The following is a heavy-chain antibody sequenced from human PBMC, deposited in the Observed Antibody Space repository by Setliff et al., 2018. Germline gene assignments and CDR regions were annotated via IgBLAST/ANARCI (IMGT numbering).Heavy chain of an antibody. V-gene: IGHV1-18*04. J-gene: IGHJ4*02. CDR1: GDSFNNYG. Sequence: GASVKVSCKASGDSFNNYGINWVRQAPGQGFEWMGWMSVYAQKFQGRVTMTTDTPTSTAYMELRSLTSDDTAVYYCARGPVDFVVVPAAAKFDYWGQGTLVTVSS. D-gene: IGHD2-2*01. CDR3: ARGPVDFVVVPAAAKFDY. CDR2: MSVY.